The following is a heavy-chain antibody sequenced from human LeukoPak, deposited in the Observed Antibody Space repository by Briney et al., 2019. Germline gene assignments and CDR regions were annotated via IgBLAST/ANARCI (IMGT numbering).Heavy chain of an antibody. V-gene: IGHV3-53*01. CDR1: GFTVSSNY. Sequence: GGSLRLSCAASGFTVSSNYMSWVRQAPGKGLEWVSVIYSGGSTYYADSVKGRFTISRDNSKNTLYLQMNSLRAEDTAVYYCARGGTVTPYAFDIWGQGTMVTVSS. CDR2: IYSGGST. CDR3: ARGGTVTPYAFDI. J-gene: IGHJ3*02. D-gene: IGHD4-17*01.